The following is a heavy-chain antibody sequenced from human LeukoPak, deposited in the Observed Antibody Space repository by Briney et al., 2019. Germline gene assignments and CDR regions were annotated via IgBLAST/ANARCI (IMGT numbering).Heavy chain of an antibody. CDR1: GGSISSYY. J-gene: IGHJ4*02. Sequence: SETLSLTCTVSGGSISSYYWSWIRQPPGKSLDWIGYIYFTGSTNYNPSLESRVTMSVDTSKNQFSLYLSSVTAADTAIYYCARSIVGYDWNFDQWGQGILVTVSS. V-gene: IGHV4-4*08. CDR2: IYFTGST. CDR3: ARSIVGYDWNFDQ. D-gene: IGHD1-26*01.